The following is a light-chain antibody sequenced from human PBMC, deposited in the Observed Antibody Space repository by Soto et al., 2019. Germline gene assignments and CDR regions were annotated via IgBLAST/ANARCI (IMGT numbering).Light chain of an antibody. CDR1: SLNIGAGYD. Sequence: QSVLTQPPSVSVAPGQRVTIPCTGRSLNIGAGYDVHWYQQLPGTAPKLLIYGNSNRPSGVPDRFSGSKSGTSASLAITGLQAEDEADYYCQSYDSSLSGYVFGTGTNLTVL. J-gene: IGLJ1*01. CDR2: GNS. V-gene: IGLV1-40*01. CDR3: QSYDSSLSGYV.